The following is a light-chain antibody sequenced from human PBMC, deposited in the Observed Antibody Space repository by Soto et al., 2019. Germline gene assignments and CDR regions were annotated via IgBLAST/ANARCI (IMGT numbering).Light chain of an antibody. J-gene: IGKJ2*01. CDR1: QGISSY. CDR2: AAS. V-gene: IGKV1-9*01. Sequence: DIQLTQSPSFLSASVGDRVTITCRASQGISSYLAWYQQKPGKAPKLLIYAASTLQSGVPSRFTGSVSGTEFTLTISSLQPEDFATYYCQQLNSYTVTFGQGTKLEIK. CDR3: QQLNSYTVT.